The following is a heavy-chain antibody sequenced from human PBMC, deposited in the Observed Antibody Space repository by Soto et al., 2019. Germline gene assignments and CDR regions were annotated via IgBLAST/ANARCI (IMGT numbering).Heavy chain of an antibody. V-gene: IGHV3-48*01. J-gene: IGHJ4*02. D-gene: IGHD3-9*01. Sequence: GGSLRLSCAASGFTFSSYSMNWVRQAPGKGLEWVSYISSSSSTIYYADSVKGRFTISRDNAKNSLYLQMNSLRAEDTAVYYCAGGDHYDILTGYFLYFDYWGQGTLVTVS. CDR2: ISSSSSTI. CDR1: GFTFSSYS. CDR3: AGGDHYDILTGYFLYFDY.